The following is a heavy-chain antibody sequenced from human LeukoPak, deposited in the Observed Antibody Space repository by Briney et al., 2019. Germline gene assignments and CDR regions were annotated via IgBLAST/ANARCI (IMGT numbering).Heavy chain of an antibody. V-gene: IGHV4-31*03. CDR1: GGSISSGGYY. Sequence: SSQTLSLTCTVSGGSISSGGYYWSWIRQHPGKGLEWIGYIYYSGSTYYNPSLKSRVTISVDTSKNQFSLKLSSVTAADTAVYYCARGGATDRTLRFLEWLPAPPCHGMDVWGQGTTVTVSS. CDR2: IYYSGST. J-gene: IGHJ6*02. D-gene: IGHD3-3*01. CDR3: ARGGATDRTLRFLEWLPAPPCHGMDV.